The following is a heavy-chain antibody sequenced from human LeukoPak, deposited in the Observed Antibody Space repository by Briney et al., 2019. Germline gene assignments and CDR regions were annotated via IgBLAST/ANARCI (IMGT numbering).Heavy chain of an antibody. V-gene: IGHV1-69*06. Sequence: ASVKVSCKASGGTFSSYAISWVRQAPGQGLEWMGGIIPIFGTANYAQKFQGRVTITADKSTSTAYTELSSLRSEDTAVYYCARELLDYYDSSGLFSRYYYMDVWGKGTTVTVSS. CDR2: IIPIFGTA. CDR3: ARELLDYYDSSGLFSRYYYMDV. J-gene: IGHJ6*03. CDR1: GGTFSSYA. D-gene: IGHD3-22*01.